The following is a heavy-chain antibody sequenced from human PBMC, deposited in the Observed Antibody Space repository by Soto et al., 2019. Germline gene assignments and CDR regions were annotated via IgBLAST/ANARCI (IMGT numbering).Heavy chain of an antibody. V-gene: IGHV4-59*01. CDR3: ARDRKLELAGGMDV. D-gene: IGHD1-7*01. CDR1: GGSISSYY. CDR2: IYYSGST. J-gene: IGHJ6*02. Sequence: SETLSLTCTVSGGSISSYYWSWIRQPPGKGLEWIGYIYYSGSTNYNPSLKSRVTISVDTSKNQFSLKLSSVTAADTAVYYCARDRKLELAGGMDVWGQGTTVTVSS.